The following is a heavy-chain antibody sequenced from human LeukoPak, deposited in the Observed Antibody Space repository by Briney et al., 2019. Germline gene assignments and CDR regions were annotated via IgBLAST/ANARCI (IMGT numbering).Heavy chain of an antibody. CDR3: VKSSGMDDYGMDA. CDR1: GFTFNRCG. CDR2: ILDDGSRQ. V-gene: IGHV3-30*18. Sequence: PGGSLRLSCAASGFTFNRCGMHWVRHAPGKGLEWVARILDDGSRQYYTDAVKGRFTIARDNSKNTLFLQMNSLRAEDTAVYYCVKSSGMDDYGMDAWGQGTTATVSS. J-gene: IGHJ6*02. D-gene: IGHD3-10*01.